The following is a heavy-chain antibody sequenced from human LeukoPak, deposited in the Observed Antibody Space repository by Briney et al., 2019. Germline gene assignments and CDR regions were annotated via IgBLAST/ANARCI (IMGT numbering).Heavy chain of an antibody. CDR1: GYSISSGYY. J-gene: IGHJ3*02. D-gene: IGHD1-26*01. V-gene: IGHV4-38-2*02. CDR2: IYHSGST. CDR3: ARDPKWGDAFDI. Sequence: SETLSLTCGVSGYSISSGYYWGWIRQPPGKGLEWIGSIYHSGSTYYNPSLKSRVPISVDTSKNQFSLKLSSVTAADTAVYYCARDPKWGDAFDIWGQGTMVTVPS.